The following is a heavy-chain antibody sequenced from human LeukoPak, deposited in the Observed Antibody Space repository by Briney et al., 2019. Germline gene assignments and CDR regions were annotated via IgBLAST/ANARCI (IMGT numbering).Heavy chain of an antibody. CDR2: IFSSGNS. Sequence: SETLSLTCTVSGDSMSSGTYYWSWIRQPAGKRLEYLGRIFSSGNSNYNPSLKSRVTMSMDTSKSQFSLNLSSVTAADSAVYYRAGFCASSTCYNGGTNFAFWGQGALVAVSS. CDR3: AGFCASSTCYNGGTNFAF. CDR1: GDSMSSGTYY. J-gene: IGHJ4*02. V-gene: IGHV4-61*02. D-gene: IGHD2-2*01.